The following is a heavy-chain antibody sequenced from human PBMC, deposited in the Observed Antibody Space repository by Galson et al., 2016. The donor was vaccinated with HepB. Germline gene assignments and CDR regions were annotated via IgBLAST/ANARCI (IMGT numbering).Heavy chain of an antibody. CDR2: IYSSGST. D-gene: IGHD1-26*01. CDR1: GGSISSYS. V-gene: IGHV4-4*07. Sequence: SETLSLTCTVSGGSISSYSWSWIRQPAGKGLEWIGRIYSSGSTNYNPSLKSRVTMSVDTSKNQFSLKLSSVTAADPAVYYCARVVPPVRFGSEYYFDYWGQGTLVTVSS. CDR3: ARVVPPVRFGSEYYFDY. J-gene: IGHJ4*02.